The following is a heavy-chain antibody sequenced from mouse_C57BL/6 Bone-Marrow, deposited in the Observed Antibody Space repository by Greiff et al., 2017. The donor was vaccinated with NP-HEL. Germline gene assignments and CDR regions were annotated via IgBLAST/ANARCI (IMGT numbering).Heavy chain of an antibody. J-gene: IGHJ2*01. CDR1: GYTFTSYG. Sequence: VQLVESGAELARPGASVKLSCKASGYTFTSYGISWVKQRTGQGLEWIGEIYPRSGNTYYNEKFKGKATLTAEKSSSTAYMQLSSLTSEDSAVYFCARVWDEDYFDYWGQGTTLTVSS. D-gene: IGHD4-1*01. V-gene: IGHV1-81*01. CDR3: ARVWDEDYFDY. CDR2: IYPRSGNT.